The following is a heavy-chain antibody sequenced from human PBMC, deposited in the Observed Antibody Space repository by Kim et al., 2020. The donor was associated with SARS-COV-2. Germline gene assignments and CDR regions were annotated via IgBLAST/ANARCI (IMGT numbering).Heavy chain of an antibody. Sequence: GGSLRLSCAASGFTFNSYAMSWVRQAPGKGLECVSVISGSGGTTYYADSVKGRFTMSRDNAKNTLYLQMNSLRVEDTAVYYCAKIKGVYCSGGTCYPDCWGQGTLVTVSS. CDR3: AKIKGVYCSGGTCYPDC. V-gene: IGHV3-23*01. J-gene: IGHJ4*02. CDR2: ISGSGGTT. CDR1: GFTFNSYA. D-gene: IGHD2-15*01.